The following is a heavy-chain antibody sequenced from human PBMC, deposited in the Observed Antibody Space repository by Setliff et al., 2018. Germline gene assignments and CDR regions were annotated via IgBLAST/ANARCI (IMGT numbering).Heavy chain of an antibody. CDR3: ARAGFELGQYNWFDP. V-gene: IGHV4-61*02. CDR1: GDSISSGIYH. CDR2: IYVSTGST. D-gene: IGHD3-3*02. Sequence: SETLSLTCTVSGDSISSGIYHWSWIRQSAGKGLEWIGRIYVSTGSTNYSPSLKSRVSISVDRSTNQFSLNLTSVTAADTAVYYCARAGFELGQYNWFDPWGQGTLVTVSS. J-gene: IGHJ5*02.